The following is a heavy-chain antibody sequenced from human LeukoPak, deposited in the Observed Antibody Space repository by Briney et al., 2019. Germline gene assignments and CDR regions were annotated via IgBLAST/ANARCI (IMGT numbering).Heavy chain of an antibody. CDR1: GLTFSSHA. CDR2: ISGSGTTK. CDR3: ARVLTYFDHSGYSDY. D-gene: IGHD3-22*01. V-gene: IGHV3-48*01. J-gene: IGHJ4*02. Sequence: GGSLRLSCAASGLTFSSHAMSWVRQAPGKGLEWVSFISGSGTTKYYADSVKGRFTISRDNAKNSLYLQMNSLRAEDTAVYYCARVLTYFDHSGYSDYWGQGTLVTVSS.